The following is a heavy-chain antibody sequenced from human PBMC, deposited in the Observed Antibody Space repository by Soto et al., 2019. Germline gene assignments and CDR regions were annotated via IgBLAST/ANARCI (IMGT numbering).Heavy chain of an antibody. Sequence: QVQLQQWGAGLLKPSETLSLTCAVYGGSFSGYYWTWIRQPPEKGLEWIGEINHSGSTNQNPSLKSRVSMSVDRSKNQFSLKLRSVTAADTAVYYCARGISVMAAFAGDAPDKYFFDSWSLGTLVTVSS. J-gene: IGHJ4*02. CDR1: GGSFSGYY. CDR3: ARGISVMAAFAGDAPDKYFFDS. CDR2: INHSGST. D-gene: IGHD6-25*01. V-gene: IGHV4-34*01.